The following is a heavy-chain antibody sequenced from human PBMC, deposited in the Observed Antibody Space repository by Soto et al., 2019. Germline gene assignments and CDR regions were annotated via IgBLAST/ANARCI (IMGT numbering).Heavy chain of an antibody. J-gene: IGHJ4*02. CDR2: IDWDDDK. CDR1: GFSLSTSGMC. CDR3: ARIPHSYSSKTGALDY. D-gene: IGHD6-13*01. V-gene: IGHV2-70*01. Sequence: SGPTLVNPTQTLTPTCTFSGFSLSTSGMCVSWICQPPRKALEWLALIDWDDDKYYSTSLKTRLTISKDTSKNQVVLTMTNMDPVDTATYYCARIPHSYSSKTGALDYWGQGTQVTVSS.